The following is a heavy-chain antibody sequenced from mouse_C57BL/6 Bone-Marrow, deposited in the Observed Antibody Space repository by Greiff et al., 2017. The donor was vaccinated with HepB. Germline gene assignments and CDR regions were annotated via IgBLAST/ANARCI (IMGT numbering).Heavy chain of an antibody. D-gene: IGHD1-1*01. Sequence: VKLVESGPGLVQPSQSLSITCTVSGFSLTSYGVHWVRQSPGKGLEWLGVIWRGGSTDYNAAFMSRLSITKDNSKSQVFFKMNSLQADDTAIYYCAKKVYYGSSYGYFDVWGTGTTVTVSS. CDR2: IWRGGST. CDR1: GFSLTSYG. J-gene: IGHJ1*03. CDR3: AKKVYYGSSYGYFDV. V-gene: IGHV2-5*01.